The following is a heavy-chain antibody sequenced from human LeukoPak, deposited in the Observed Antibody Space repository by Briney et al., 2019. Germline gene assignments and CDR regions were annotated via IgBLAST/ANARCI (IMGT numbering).Heavy chain of an antibody. CDR1: GGSVSSGTYF. D-gene: IGHD1-26*01. CDR3: ARSSGSYYPFDN. V-gene: IGHV4-61*01. J-gene: IGHJ4*02. CDR2: IYYSGST. Sequence: SETLSLTCTVSGGSVSSGTYFWSWVRQPPGKGLPSIGSIYYSGSTNFDPSLKSRVIISVDTSKNQFSLKLRSVTAADTAVYYCARSSGSYYPFDNWGQGTLVTVSS.